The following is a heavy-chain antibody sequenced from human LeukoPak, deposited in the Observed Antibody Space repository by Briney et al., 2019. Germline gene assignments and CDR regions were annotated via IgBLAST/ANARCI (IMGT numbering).Heavy chain of an antibody. CDR1: GFTFSRHV. Sequence: PGGSLRLSCAVSGFTFSRHVMHWVRQAPGKGLEWVAVVSSDGTNKYYADYVKGRFTISKDNSKNTLYLQMNSLRTEDTAIYYCARELTGESLDYWGQGTPVTVSS. J-gene: IGHJ4*02. V-gene: IGHV3-30-3*01. CDR2: VSSDGTNK. D-gene: IGHD7-27*01. CDR3: ARELTGESLDY.